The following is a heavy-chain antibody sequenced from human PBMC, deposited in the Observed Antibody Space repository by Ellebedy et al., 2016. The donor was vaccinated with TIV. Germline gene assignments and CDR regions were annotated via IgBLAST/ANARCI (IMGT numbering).Heavy chain of an antibody. CDR2: TIPIFGTA. J-gene: IGHJ2*01. V-gene: IGHV1-69*13. CDR1: GGTFSKYA. CDR3: AIDRAPDGRNWYFDL. Sequence: AASVKVFCKASGGTFSKYAINWVRQAPGQGLEWMGGTIPIFGTANYAQKLQGRITIIADESTSTAYMELSSLRSEDTAVYYCAIDRAPDGRNWYFDLWGRGTLVTVSS. D-gene: IGHD5-24*01.